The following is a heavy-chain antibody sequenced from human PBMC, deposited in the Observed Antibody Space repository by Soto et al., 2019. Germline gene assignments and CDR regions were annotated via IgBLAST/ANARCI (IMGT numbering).Heavy chain of an antibody. CDR2: IIPYNGNT. J-gene: IGHJ4*02. CDR1: GYIFTYRY. D-gene: IGHD3-10*01. Sequence: SVKVSCKASGYIFTYRYLYWVRQAPGQALEWMGWIIPYNGNTNYAQKFQDRFSITRESSLSTVYMELRSLRSDDTGMYYCVRDLDGSGSYYTDYWGPGTLVTVSS. CDR3: VRDLDGSGSYYTDY. V-gene: IGHV1-45*02.